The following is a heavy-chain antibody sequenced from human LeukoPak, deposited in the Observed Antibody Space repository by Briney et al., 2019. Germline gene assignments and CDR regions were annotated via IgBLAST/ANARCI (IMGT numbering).Heavy chain of an antibody. D-gene: IGHD6-13*01. CDR1: GFTFSSYE. Sequence: GGSLRLSCAASGFTFSSYEMNWVRQAPGKGLEWVSYISSSGSTIYYADSVKGRFTISRDNAKNSLYLQMNSLRAEDTAVYYCARDRADSSSWYPIPDYYYYYMDVWGKGTTVTVSS. CDR2: ISSSGSTI. CDR3: ARDRADSSSWYPIPDYYYYYMDV. J-gene: IGHJ6*03. V-gene: IGHV3-48*03.